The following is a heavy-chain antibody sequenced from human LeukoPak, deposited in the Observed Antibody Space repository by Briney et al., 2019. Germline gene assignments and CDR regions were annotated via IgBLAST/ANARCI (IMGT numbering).Heavy chain of an antibody. Sequence: PGGSLRLSCAASGFTFSSYWMHWVRQGPVKGLVWVSHINSDGSSSSYADSVKGRFTISRDNAKNTLYLQMNSLRAEDSAAYFCARCQCPSTTCPSGLQCGALDFWGHVTMVTVSS. CDR3: ARCQCPSTTCPSGLQCGALDF. D-gene: IGHD2/OR15-2a*01. CDR2: INSDGSSS. V-gene: IGHV3-74*01. J-gene: IGHJ3*01. CDR1: GFTFSSYW.